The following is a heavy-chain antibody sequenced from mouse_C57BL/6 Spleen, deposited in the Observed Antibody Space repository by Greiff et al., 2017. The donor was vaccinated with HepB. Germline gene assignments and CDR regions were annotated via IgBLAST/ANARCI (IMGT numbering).Heavy chain of an antibody. V-gene: IGHV1-80*01. Sequence: VQLQQSGAELVKPGASVKISCKASGYAFSSYWMNWVKQRPGKGLEWIGQIYPGDGDTNYNGKFKGKATLTADKSSSTAYMQLSSLTSEDSAVYFCARTGDYPYFDDWGQGTTLTVSS. D-gene: IGHD1-1*02. J-gene: IGHJ2*01. CDR3: ARTGDYPYFDD. CDR2: IYPGDGDT. CDR1: GYAFSSYW.